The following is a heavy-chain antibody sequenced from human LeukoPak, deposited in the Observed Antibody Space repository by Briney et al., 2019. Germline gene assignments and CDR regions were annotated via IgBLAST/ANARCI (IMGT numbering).Heavy chain of an antibody. CDR2: INHSGST. D-gene: IGHD2-2*01. CDR3: ARGVMDCSSTSCTGSWFDP. CDR1: GGSFSGYY. V-gene: IGHV4-34*01. J-gene: IGHJ5*02. Sequence: KPSEALSLTCAVYGGSFSGYYWSWIRQPPGKGLEWIGEINHSGSTNYNPSLKSRVTISVDTSKNQFSLKLSSVTAADTAVYYCARGVMDCSSTSCTGSWFDPWGQGTLVTVSS.